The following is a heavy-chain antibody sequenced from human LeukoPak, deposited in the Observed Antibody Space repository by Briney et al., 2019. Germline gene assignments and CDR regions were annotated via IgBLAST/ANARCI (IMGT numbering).Heavy chain of an antibody. D-gene: IGHD5/OR15-5a*01. CDR2: ISSDGANT. CDR1: GFTFTSYA. CDR3: AKGLSTKVY. J-gene: IGHJ4*02. Sequence: GGSLRLSCAASGFTFTSYAMTWVRQAPGKGLEWVSAISSDGANTYHADSMKGRFTISRDNSKNTLYLQMNSLRAEDTAVYYCAKGLSTKVYWGQGTLVTVSS. V-gene: IGHV3-23*01.